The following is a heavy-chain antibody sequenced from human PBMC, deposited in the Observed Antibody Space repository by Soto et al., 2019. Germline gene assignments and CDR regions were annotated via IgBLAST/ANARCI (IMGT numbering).Heavy chain of an antibody. CDR3: AKVEVSTAGSFEY. Sequence: GGSLILSCVASGFTFSRHGLSWVRQAPGKGLAWVSTINPSGDSTFYADSVKGRFTISRDNSKKTVYLQMNSLSVGDTAGYLFAKVEVSTAGSFEYWGQGTRVTGPS. CDR2: INPSGDST. CDR1: GFTFSRHG. J-gene: IGHJ4*02. V-gene: IGHV3-23*01. D-gene: IGHD6-13*01.